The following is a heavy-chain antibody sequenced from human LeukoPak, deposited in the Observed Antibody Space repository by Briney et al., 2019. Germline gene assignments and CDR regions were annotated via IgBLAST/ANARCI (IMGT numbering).Heavy chain of an antibody. Sequence: ASVTVSCKASGYTFTSYGISWVRQTPGQGLEWMGWISGNNENADYAQKFQGRVTLTTDTSTSTAYMELRSLRSDDTAVYYCARDGLAPYNWNYNHYYYMDVWGKGTTVTVSS. CDR1: GYTFTSYG. D-gene: IGHD1-20*01. CDR3: ARDGLAPYNWNYNHYYYMDV. CDR2: ISGNNENA. V-gene: IGHV1-18*01. J-gene: IGHJ6*03.